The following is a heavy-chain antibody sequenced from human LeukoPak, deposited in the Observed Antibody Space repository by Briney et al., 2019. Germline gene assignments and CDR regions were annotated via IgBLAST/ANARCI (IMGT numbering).Heavy chain of an antibody. J-gene: IGHJ4*02. CDR1: GYTFTSYD. CDR2: MNPNSGNT. V-gene: IGHV1-8*03. D-gene: IGHD6-13*01. CDR3: ARSRVFSSSWYEVPYYFDY. Sequence: ASVKVSCKASGYTFTSYDINWVRQATGQGLGWMGWMNPNSGNTGYAQKFQGRVTITRNTSISTAYMELSSLRSEDTAVYYCARSRVFSSSWYEVPYYFDYWGQGTLVTVSS.